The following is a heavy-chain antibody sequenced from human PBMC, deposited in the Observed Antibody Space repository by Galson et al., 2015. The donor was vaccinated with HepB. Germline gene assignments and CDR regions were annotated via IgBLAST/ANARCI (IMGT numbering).Heavy chain of an antibody. J-gene: IGHJ4*02. CDR1: GFTFSGYS. Sequence: SLRLSCAASGFTFSGYSMNWVRQAPGKGLEWVSYISTGGTSESYADAVKGRFTVSRDNAKNPLYLQTNNPKAEDTAVYYCARPFPNSGSDSYYPWLYDFDYWGQGTLVTVSS. CDR3: ARPFPNSGSDSYYPWLYDFDY. V-gene: IGHV3-21*05. CDR2: ISTGGTSE. D-gene: IGHD3-10*01.